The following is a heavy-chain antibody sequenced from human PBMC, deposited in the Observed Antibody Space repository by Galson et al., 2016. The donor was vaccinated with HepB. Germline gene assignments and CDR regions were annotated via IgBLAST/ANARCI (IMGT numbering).Heavy chain of an antibody. D-gene: IGHD3-10*01. CDR1: GFTLSGLA. CDR3: GELPGEIEFRTRWGDFNY. J-gene: IGHJ4*02. CDR2: MKSKTGNFAT. Sequence: SLRLSCAASGFTLSGLAVHWVRQAPGKGLEWVGRMKSKTGNFATAYGPPAKGRITISRDDAKNTAFLQMNILKSEDTAVYYCGELPGEIEFRTRWGDFNYWGPGTLVTVSA. V-gene: IGHV3-73*01.